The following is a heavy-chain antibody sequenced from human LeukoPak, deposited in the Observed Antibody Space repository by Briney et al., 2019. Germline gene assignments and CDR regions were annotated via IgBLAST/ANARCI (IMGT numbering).Heavy chain of an antibody. J-gene: IGHJ6*03. CDR3: AGVFYSSSNYYYYYMDV. Sequence: GGSLRLSCAASGFTFSSYEMNWVRQAPGKGLEWVSYISSSGSTIYYADSVKGRFTISRDNAKNSLYLQMNSLRAEDTAVYYCAGVFYSSSNYYYYYMDVWGKGTTVTVSS. V-gene: IGHV3-48*03. CDR2: ISSSGSTI. D-gene: IGHD6-6*01. CDR1: GFTFSSYE.